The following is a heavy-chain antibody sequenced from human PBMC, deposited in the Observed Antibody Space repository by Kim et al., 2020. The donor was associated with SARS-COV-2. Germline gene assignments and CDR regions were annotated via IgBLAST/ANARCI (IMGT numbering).Heavy chain of an antibody. CDR3: ASTSSGHFDY. CDR2: GTA. Sequence: GTANYDQKFQDRVTITADESTSTAYMELSSLTSADTAVYYCASTSSGHFDYWGQGTLVTVSS. V-gene: IGHV1-69*01. J-gene: IGHJ4*02. D-gene: IGHD6-6*01.